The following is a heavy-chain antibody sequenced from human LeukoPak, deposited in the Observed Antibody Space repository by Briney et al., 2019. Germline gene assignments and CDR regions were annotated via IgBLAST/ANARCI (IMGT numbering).Heavy chain of an antibody. V-gene: IGHV3-33*06. D-gene: IGHD3-22*01. CDR3: AKEGEYYVSSGYCDY. CDR1: GFTFSGSA. J-gene: IGHJ4*02. CDR2: IWYDGSNK. Sequence: GGSLRLSCAASGFTFSGSAMHWVRQAPGKGLEWVAVIWYDGSNKYYADSVKGRFTISRDNSKNTLYLQMNSLRAEDTAVYYCAKEGEYYVSSGYCDYWGQGTLVTVSS.